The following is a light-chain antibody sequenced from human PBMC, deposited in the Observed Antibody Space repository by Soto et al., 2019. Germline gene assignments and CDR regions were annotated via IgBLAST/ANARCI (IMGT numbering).Light chain of an antibody. CDR2: DAS. CDR1: QSVRSN. J-gene: IGKJ1*01. CDR3: QQRYNWPWT. Sequence: ETVLTQSPATLSLSPGERATLSCRASQSVRSNLAWYQHKPGQAPRLLIYDASNRATGIQGRFSGSGSGTDFTLTISNLEPEDFAVYYCQQRYNWPWTFGQGAKVEIK. V-gene: IGKV3-11*01.